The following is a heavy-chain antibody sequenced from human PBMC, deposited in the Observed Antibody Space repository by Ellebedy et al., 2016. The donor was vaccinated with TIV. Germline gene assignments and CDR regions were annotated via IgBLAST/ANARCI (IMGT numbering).Heavy chain of an antibody. V-gene: IGHV3-30*18. CDR2: VSSDGGKE. J-gene: IGHJ4*02. Sequence: PGGSLRLSCATSGFNFSNFGMHWVLHAPGKGLEWVAVVSSDGGKESYAASVKGRFRISRDNAKNIVYLQMNSLTTDDTALFYCAKGEKGETTFWGQGTLVTVSS. CDR3: AKGEKGETTF. D-gene: IGHD2/OR15-2a*01. CDR1: GFNFSNFG.